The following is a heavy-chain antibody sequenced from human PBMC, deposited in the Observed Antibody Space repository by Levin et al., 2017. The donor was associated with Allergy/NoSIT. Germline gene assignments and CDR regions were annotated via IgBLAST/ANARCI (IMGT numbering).Heavy chain of an antibody. Sequence: LSLTCAASGFTFSSYGMHWVRQAPGKGLEWVAVIWYDGSNKYYADSVKGRFTISRDNSKNTLYLQMNSLRADDTAVYYCARGLLPATIGDYWGQGTLVTVSS. CDR1: GFTFSSYG. CDR2: IWYDGSNK. V-gene: IGHV3-33*01. J-gene: IGHJ4*02. D-gene: IGHD2-2*02. CDR3: ARGLLPATIGDY.